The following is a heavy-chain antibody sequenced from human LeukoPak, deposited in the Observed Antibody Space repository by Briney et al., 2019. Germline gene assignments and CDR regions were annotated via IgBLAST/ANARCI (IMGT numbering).Heavy chain of an antibody. J-gene: IGHJ4*02. CDR3: AKDGDPYYDFWSGPHRTPGD. D-gene: IGHD3-3*01. CDR1: GFTFSSYA. Sequence: PGGSLRLSCAASGFTFSSYAMSWVRQAPGKGLEWVSAISGSGGSTYYADSVKGRFTISRDNSKNTLYLQMNSLRAEDTAVYYCAKDGDPYYDFWSGPHRTPGDWGQGTLVTVSS. CDR2: ISGSGGST. V-gene: IGHV3-23*01.